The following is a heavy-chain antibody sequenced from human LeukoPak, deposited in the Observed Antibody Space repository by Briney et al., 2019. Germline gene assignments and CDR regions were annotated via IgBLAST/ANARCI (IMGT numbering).Heavy chain of an antibody. D-gene: IGHD3-16*01. J-gene: IGHJ6*02. CDR1: GFTFSSYW. V-gene: IGHV3-7*01. Sequence: GGSLRLSCAASGFTFSSYWMSWVRQAPGKRLEWVANIKQDGSEKYYVDSVKGRFTISRDNAKNSLYLQMNSLRAEDTAVYYCAGGGGEYYYYYYGMDVWGQGTTVTVSS. CDR2: IKQDGSEK. CDR3: AGGGGEYYYYYYGMDV.